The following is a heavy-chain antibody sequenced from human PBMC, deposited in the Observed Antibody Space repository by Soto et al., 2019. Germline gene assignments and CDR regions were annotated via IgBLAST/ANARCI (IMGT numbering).Heavy chain of an antibody. J-gene: IGHJ6*02. CDR1: GDSVSSNSVA. CDR2: TNYRSKWYD. Sequence: SQTLSLTCAISGDSVSSNSVAWNWIRQSPSRGLEWLGRTNYRSKWYDDYAVSVKSRITINSDTSKNQFSLQLNSMTPEDMAVYYCAREALDIVLVPAPIRTDNYYYYYSMDVWVQGTTVTDSS. V-gene: IGHV6-1*01. D-gene: IGHD2-2*01. CDR3: AREALDIVLVPAPIRTDNYYYYYSMDV.